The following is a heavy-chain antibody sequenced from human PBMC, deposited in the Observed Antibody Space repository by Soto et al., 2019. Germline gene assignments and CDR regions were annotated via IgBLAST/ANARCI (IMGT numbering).Heavy chain of an antibody. Sequence: ASVKVSCKASGYTFTSYAMHWVRQAPGQRLEWMGWINAGNGNTKYSQKFQGRVTITRDTSASTTYMELSSLRSEDTAVYYCASSHLGTTPYGMEVWGQGTTVTVSS. J-gene: IGHJ6*02. D-gene: IGHD1-7*01. CDR2: INAGNGNT. CDR1: GYTFTSYA. CDR3: ASSHLGTTPYGMEV. V-gene: IGHV1-3*01.